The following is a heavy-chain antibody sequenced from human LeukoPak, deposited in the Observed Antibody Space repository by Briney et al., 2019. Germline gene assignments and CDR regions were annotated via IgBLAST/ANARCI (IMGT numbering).Heavy chain of an antibody. CDR1: GGPISSSSYY. Sequence: SETLSLTCTVSGGPISSSSYYWGWIRQPPGKGLEWIGSIYYSGSTYYNPSLKSRVTISVDTFKNQFSLKLSSVTAADTAVYYCARDYWGSSSWSPPPYFDYWGQGTLVTVSS. V-gene: IGHV4-39*07. CDR3: ARDYWGSSSWSPPPYFDY. D-gene: IGHD6-13*01. CDR2: IYYSGST. J-gene: IGHJ4*02.